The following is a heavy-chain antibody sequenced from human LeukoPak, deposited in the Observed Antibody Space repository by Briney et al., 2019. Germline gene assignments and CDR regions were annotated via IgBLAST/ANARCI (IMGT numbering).Heavy chain of an antibody. CDR1: GFTFSSYS. CDR2: ISSSSGYI. V-gene: IGHV3-21*01. J-gene: IGHJ4*02. CDR3: ARDAAALSYFDY. D-gene: IGHD6-13*01. Sequence: GGSLRLSCGASGFTFSSYSMNWVRQAPWKGLEWVSSISSSSGYIYYADSVKGRFTISRDNAKNSLYLQMNSLRAEDTAVYYCARDAAALSYFDYWGQGTLVTVSS.